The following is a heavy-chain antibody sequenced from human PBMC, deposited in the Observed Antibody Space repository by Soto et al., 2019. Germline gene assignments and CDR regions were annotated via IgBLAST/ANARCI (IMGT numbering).Heavy chain of an antibody. CDR3: ARDGHRSSSWFSFDY. Sequence: GGSLTLSCAASGFTVSSNYMSWVRQAPGKGLEGVSVIYSGGSTYYADSVKGRFTISRDNSKNTLYLQMNSLRAEDTAVYYCARDGHRSSSWFSFDYWGQGTLVTVSS. CDR2: IYSGGST. J-gene: IGHJ4*02. V-gene: IGHV3-53*01. CDR1: GFTVSSNY. D-gene: IGHD6-13*01.